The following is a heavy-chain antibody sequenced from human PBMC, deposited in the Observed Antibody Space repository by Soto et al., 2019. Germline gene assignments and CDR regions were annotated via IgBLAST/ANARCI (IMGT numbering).Heavy chain of an antibody. CDR2: IYDGGTT. CDR1: GYSISGGAS. V-gene: IGHV4-38-2*02. CDR3: ARVHVIVVAGSTFDY. D-gene: IGHD6-19*01. Sequence: XETRSLPCTVPGYSISGGASRAWVRQPRGKGPGWVASIYDGGTTFSDQSLKSRITISVDTPNNQFSLKLTSLTAADTAVYYFARVHVIVVAGSTFDYWGHGALVTVSS. J-gene: IGHJ4*01.